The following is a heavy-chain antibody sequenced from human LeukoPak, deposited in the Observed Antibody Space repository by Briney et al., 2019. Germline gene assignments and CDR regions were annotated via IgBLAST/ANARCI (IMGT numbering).Heavy chain of an antibody. J-gene: IGHJ5*02. V-gene: IGHV4-59*01. CDR1: GGSISSSY. CDR2: IYYSGST. Sequence: SETLSLTCTVSGGSISSSYWSWIRQPPGKGLEWIGYIYYSGSTNYNPSLKSRVNISVDRSRNQFSLKLIYMTAADTAVYYCARDQVEVGCTWFDPWGQGTLVTVLS. D-gene: IGHD1-26*01. CDR3: ARDQVEVGCTWFDP.